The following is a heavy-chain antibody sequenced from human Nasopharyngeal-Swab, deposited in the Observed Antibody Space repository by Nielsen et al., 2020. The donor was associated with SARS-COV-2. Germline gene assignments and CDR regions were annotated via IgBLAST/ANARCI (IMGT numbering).Heavy chain of an antibody. V-gene: IGHV3-21*04. J-gene: IGHJ4*02. CDR3: AKGTGATYRAIDY. CDR2: ITSSSTYT. Sequence: GGSLRLSCAASGFTFSSYSMNWVRQAPGKGLEWVSAITSSSTYTYYADSVKGRFTISRDNARNSLYLQMNSLRAEDTAVYYCAKGTGATYRAIDYWGQGTLVTASS. CDR1: GFTFSSYS. D-gene: IGHD1-26*01.